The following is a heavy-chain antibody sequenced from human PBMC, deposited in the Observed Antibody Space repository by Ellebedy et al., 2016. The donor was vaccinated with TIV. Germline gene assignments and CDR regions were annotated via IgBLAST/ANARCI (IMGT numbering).Heavy chain of an antibody. J-gene: IGHJ4*02. CDR2: IWDDGSDK. CDR3: AREAWDSNYYVDH. V-gene: IGHV3-33*01. CDR1: GFTFSSYG. Sequence: PGGSLRLSCAASGFTFSSYGMHWVRQAPGKGLEWVAIIWDDGSDKKYADSVKGRFTISRDNSKNTLYLQMNSLGGEDTAVYYCAREAWDSNYYVDHWGQGTLVTVSS. D-gene: IGHD4-11*01.